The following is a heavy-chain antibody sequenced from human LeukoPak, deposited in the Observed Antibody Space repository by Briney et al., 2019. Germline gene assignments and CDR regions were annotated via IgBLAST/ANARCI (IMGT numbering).Heavy chain of an antibody. CDR2: IYYSGST. CDR3: ARADVDAAFLDY. V-gene: IGHV4-59*12. D-gene: IGHD5-18*01. CDR1: GGSISDYY. Sequence: PSGTLSLTCTVSGGSISDYYWSWIRQPPGKGLEWIGYIYYSGSTSYNPSLKSRVTISVDTSKNQFSLKLTSVTAADTAVYYCARADVDAAFLDYWGQGTLVTVSS. J-gene: IGHJ4*02.